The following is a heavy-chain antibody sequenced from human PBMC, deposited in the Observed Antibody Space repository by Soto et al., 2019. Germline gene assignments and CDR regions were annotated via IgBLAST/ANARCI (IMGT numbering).Heavy chain of an antibody. CDR1: GYTFTSYD. CDR3: ARGRAWTTAPSWYYYDSSGYQRLDY. V-gene: IGHV1-8*01. Sequence: PLKLSSNASGYTFTSYDINWVRQATGQGLEWMGWMNPNSGNTGYAQKFQGRVTMTRNTSISTAYMELSSLRSEDTAVYYCARGRAWTTAPSWYYYDSSGYQRLDYWGQGTLVTVSS. J-gene: IGHJ4*02. CDR2: MNPNSGNT. D-gene: IGHD3-22*01.